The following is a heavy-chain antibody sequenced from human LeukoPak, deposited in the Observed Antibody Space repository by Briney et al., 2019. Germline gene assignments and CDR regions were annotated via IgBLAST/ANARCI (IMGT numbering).Heavy chain of an antibody. CDR1: GYTFTGYY. D-gene: IGHD2-15*01. CDR2: INPNSGGT. V-gene: IGHV1-2*02. Sequence: ASVKVSCKASGYTFTGYYMHWVRQAPGQGLEWMGWINPNSGGTNYAQKFRGRVTMTRDTSISTAYMELSRLRSDDTAVYYCATPRGPNCSGGSCYGGGFDYWGQGTLVTVSS. J-gene: IGHJ4*02. CDR3: ATPRGPNCSGGSCYGGGFDY.